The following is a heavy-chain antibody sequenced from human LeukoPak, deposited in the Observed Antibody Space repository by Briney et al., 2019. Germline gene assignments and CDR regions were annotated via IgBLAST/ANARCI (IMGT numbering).Heavy chain of an antibody. V-gene: IGHV4-39*07. CDR3: ARGKTWIQLWSPSRPFDY. CDR2: IYYSGST. J-gene: IGHJ4*02. CDR1: GGSISSSSYY. D-gene: IGHD5-18*01. Sequence: SETLSLTCTVSGGSISSSSYYWGWIRQPPGKGLEWIGSIYYSGSTYYNPSLKSRVTISVDTSKNQFSLKLSSVTAADTAVYYCARGKTWIQLWSPSRPFDYWGQGTLVTVSS.